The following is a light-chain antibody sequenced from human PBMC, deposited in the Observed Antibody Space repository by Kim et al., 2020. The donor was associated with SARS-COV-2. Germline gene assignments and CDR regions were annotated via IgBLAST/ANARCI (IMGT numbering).Light chain of an antibody. Sequence: PGERATLSCRASQSVSINYLAWYQQKLGQAPRLLIYCASSRATGIPDRFSGSGSWTEVTLTISRLEPEDFAVYYCQQYGSAPPLTFGGGTKVDIK. J-gene: IGKJ4*01. V-gene: IGKV3-20*01. CDR3: QQYGSAPPLT. CDR1: QSVSINY. CDR2: CAS.